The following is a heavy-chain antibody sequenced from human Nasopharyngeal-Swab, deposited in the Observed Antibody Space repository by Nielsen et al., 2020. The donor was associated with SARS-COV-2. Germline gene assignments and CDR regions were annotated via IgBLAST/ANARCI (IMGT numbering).Heavy chain of an antibody. V-gene: IGHV3-43D*03. J-gene: IGHJ6*02. CDR1: GFTFDDYA. CDR2: ISWDGGTT. CDR3: ARDSGQDYDILTGYYVPLFYGMDV. Sequence: ESLKISCAVSGFTFDDYAMHWVRQTPGKGLEWVALISWDGGTTFYSDSVKGRFTISTDNSKNSLYLQMNSLRPEDTAVYYCARDSGQDYDILTGYYVPLFYGMDVWGQGTTVTVSS. D-gene: IGHD3-9*01.